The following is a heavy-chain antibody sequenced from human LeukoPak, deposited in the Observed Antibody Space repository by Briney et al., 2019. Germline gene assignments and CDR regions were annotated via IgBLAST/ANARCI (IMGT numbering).Heavy chain of an antibody. D-gene: IGHD3-10*01. CDR2: IRSKAYGGTT. CDR1: GFTFGDYA. Sequence: GGSLRLSCTASGFTFGDYAMSWFRQAPGKGLEWVGFIRSKAYGGTTEYAASVKGRFTISRDDSKSIAYLQMNSLKTEDTAVYYCTRGVRVRGVSRGIPFDYWGQGTLVTVSS. CDR3: TRGVRVRGVSRGIPFDY. V-gene: IGHV3-49*03. J-gene: IGHJ4*02.